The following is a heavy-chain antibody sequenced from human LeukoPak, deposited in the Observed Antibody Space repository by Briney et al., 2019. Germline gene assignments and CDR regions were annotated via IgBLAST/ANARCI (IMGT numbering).Heavy chain of an antibody. V-gene: IGHV3-21*01. J-gene: IGHJ4*02. CDR1: GFTFSGYS. CDR3: ASDLPAATS. D-gene: IGHD2-2*01. CDR2: ISGSSDYI. Sequence: GSLRLSCAASGFTFSGYSMNWVRQAPGKGLEWVSSISGSSDYIFYADLAKGRFTISRDNAKNSLHLQMNSLRAEDTAVYYCASDLPAATSWGQGTLVTVSS.